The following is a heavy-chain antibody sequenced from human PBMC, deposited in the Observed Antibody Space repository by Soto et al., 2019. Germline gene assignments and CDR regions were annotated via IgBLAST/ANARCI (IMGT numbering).Heavy chain of an antibody. V-gene: IGHV3-66*01. Sequence: GGSLRLSCAASGFTVSSNYMSWVRQAPGKGLEWVSVIYSGGSTYYADSVKGRFTISRDNSKNTLYLQMNSLRADDTAVYSCARDVPGIYDAFDIWGQGTMVTVSS. CDR1: GFTVSSNY. CDR3: ARDVPGIYDAFDI. CDR2: IYSGGST. J-gene: IGHJ3*02. D-gene: IGHD3-10*01.